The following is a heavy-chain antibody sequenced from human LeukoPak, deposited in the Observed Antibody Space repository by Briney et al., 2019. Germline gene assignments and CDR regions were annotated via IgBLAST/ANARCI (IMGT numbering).Heavy chain of an antibody. J-gene: IGHJ4*02. CDR2: ISSSSSYI. D-gene: IGHD2-2*02. CDR3: AWGVVPSAIADY. Sequence: GGSLRLSCAASGFTFSSYSVYWVRQAPEKGLWWVSSISSSSSYIYYADSVKGRFTISRNNAKNSLCRQMNSLRAEDTAVYYCAWGVVPSAIADYWGQGTLVTVSS. V-gene: IGHV3-21*01. CDR1: GFTFSSYS.